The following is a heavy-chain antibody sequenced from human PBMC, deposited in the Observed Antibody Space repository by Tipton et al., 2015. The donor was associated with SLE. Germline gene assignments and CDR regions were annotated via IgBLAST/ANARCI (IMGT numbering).Heavy chain of an antibody. D-gene: IGHD1-1*01. CDR2: INHSGST. V-gene: IGHV4-34*01. CDR1: GGSFSGYY. CDR3: ARALWKGGDY. Sequence: TLSLTCAVYGGSFSGYYWSWIRQPPGKGLEWIGEINHSGSTNHNPSLKSRVTISVDTSKNQLSLKLSAVTAADTAVYYCARALWKGGDYWGQRTLVTVSS. J-gene: IGHJ4*02.